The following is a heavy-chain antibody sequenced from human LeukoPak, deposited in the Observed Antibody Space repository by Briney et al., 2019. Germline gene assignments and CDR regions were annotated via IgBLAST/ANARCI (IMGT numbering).Heavy chain of an antibody. CDR1: GYTLTELS. CDR2: SDPEDGET. CDR3: ATDFRTSYAKGDYYYYGMDV. V-gene: IGHV1-24*01. Sequence: GASVKVSCKVSGYTLTELSMHWVRQAPGKGLEWMGGSDPEDGETIYAQKFQGRVTMTEDTSTDTAYMELSSLRSEDTAVYYCATDFRTSYAKGDYYYYGMDVWGQGTTVTVSS. D-gene: IGHD2-2*01. J-gene: IGHJ6*02.